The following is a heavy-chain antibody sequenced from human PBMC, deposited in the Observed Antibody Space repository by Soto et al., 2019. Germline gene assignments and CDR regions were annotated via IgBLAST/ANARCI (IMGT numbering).Heavy chain of an antibody. D-gene: IGHD1-26*01. V-gene: IGHV1-58*01. CDR2: IAVGSGYT. J-gene: IGHJ4*02. Sequence: SVKVSCKASGFTFTSSAFQWVRQARGQRLEWIGWIAVGSGYTNYAQRFQDRVTLTRDMSTATTYMELSRLTSEDTAIYYCAADARAWQKMEPSDYWRQGTLVTVSS. CDR3: AADARAWQKMEPSDY. CDR1: GFTFTSSA.